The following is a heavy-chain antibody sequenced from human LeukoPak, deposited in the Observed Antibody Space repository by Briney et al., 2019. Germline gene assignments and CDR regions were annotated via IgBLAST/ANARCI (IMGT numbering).Heavy chain of an antibody. D-gene: IGHD2-15*01. CDR2: VVPKSGDT. CDR3: TRGVLLQGRGAFDI. CDR1: GYTLTSYY. V-gene: IGHV1-2*02. J-gene: IGHJ3*02. Sequence: ASVKVSCKASGYTLTSYYMHWVRQAPGQGLEWMGWVVPKSGDTNIAQKFRDRVTMTRDTSINTAYMEINRLTSDDTAMYYCTRGVLLQGRGAFDIWGQGAMVTVSS.